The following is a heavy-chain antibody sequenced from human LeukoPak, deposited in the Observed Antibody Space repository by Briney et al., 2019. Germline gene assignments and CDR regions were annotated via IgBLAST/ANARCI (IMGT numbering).Heavy chain of an antibody. CDR2: IYSGST. CDR1: GGSIGNYY. Sequence: PSETLSLTCSVSGGSIGNYYWSWIRQPAGKRPEWIGRIYSGSTNYNPSLRSRVSISVDTSKNQFFLNLYSVTAADMALYYCARAVYHNSASWYFDVWGPGTLVTVSS. CDR3: ARAVYHNSASWYFDV. J-gene: IGHJ2*01. D-gene: IGHD3-22*01. V-gene: IGHV4-4*07.